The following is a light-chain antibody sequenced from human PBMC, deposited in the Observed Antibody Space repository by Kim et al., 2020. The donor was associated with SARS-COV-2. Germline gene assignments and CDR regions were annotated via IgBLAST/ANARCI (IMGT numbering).Light chain of an antibody. CDR2: DAS. CDR1: HDISDY. CDR3: QQYDNLPLT. J-gene: IGKJ4*01. Sequence: DIQMTQSPSSLSASVGDRVTVTCHASHDISDYLNWYQQKPGKAPKLLIYDASNLQTGVPSRFSGSGYGTDFTFTISSLQPEDVATYYCQQYDNLPLTFGGGTKVDIK. V-gene: IGKV1-33*01.